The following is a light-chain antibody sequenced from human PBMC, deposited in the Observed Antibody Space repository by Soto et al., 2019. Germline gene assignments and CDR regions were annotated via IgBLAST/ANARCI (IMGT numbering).Light chain of an antibody. CDR2: DTN. V-gene: IGLV7-43*01. Sequence: QTVVTQEPSLTVSPGGTVTLTCASSSGAVTSAYYPNWFQQKPGQAPRSLIYDTNNKHSWTPARFSGSLLGGKAALTLSGVQPEDEAEYYCLLYFGGAHYVLGDGTKVTV. CDR1: SGAVTSAYY. CDR3: LLYFGGAHYV. J-gene: IGLJ1*01.